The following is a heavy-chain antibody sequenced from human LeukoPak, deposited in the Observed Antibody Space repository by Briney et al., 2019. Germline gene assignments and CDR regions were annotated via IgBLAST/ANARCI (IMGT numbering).Heavy chain of an antibody. CDR1: GFTFSSYG. CDR2: ISGSGGST. CDR3: AKGDTTWELPHDY. D-gene: IGHD1-26*01. V-gene: IGHV3-23*01. Sequence: QAGGSLRLSCAASGFTFSSYGMSWVRQAPGKGLEWVSAISGSGGSTYYADSVKGRFTISRDNSKNTLYLQMNSLRAEDTAVYYCAKGDTTWELPHDYWGQGTLVTVSS. J-gene: IGHJ4*02.